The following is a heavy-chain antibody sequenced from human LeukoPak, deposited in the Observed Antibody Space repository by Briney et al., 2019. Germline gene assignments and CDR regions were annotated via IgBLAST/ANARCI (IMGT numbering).Heavy chain of an antibody. J-gene: IGHJ4*02. D-gene: IGHD5-24*01. Sequence: GGSLILSCAASGFTFSSYRMHWFRQAPGQGLVWVSHINTAGSTTTYADSVKGRFTISRDDAKNTLYLQMSSLRAEDTAVYYCASLGSRDAYEGGDFWGQGTLVTVSS. CDR1: GFTFSSYR. V-gene: IGHV3-74*01. CDR2: INTAGSTT. CDR3: ASLGSRDAYEGGDF.